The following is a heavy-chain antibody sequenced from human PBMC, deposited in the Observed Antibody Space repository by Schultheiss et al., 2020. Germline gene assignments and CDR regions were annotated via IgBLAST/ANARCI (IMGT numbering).Heavy chain of an antibody. D-gene: IGHD5-18*01. J-gene: IGHJ4*02. CDR2: IGTAGDT. V-gene: IGHV3-13*01. CDR3: ARSYSYGKFDY. CDR1: GFTFSSYD. Sequence: GESLKISCAASGFTFSSYDMHWVRQATGKGLEWVSAIGTAGDTYYPGSVKGRFTISRENAKNSLYLQMNSLRAGDTAVYYCARSYSYGKFDYWGQGTLVTVSS.